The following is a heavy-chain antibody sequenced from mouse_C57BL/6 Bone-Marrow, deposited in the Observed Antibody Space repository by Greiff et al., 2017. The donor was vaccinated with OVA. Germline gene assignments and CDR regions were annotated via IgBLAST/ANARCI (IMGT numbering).Heavy chain of an antibody. Sequence: VQLKESVAELVRPGASVKLSCTASGFNIKNYYMHWVKQRPEQGLEWIGRIDPANGNTKYAPKFQGKATLTADTSSNTAYLQLSSLTSEDTAVYYCARWVWLTYWGQGTLVTVSA. J-gene: IGHJ3*01. V-gene: IGHV14-3*01. CDR1: GFNIKNYY. CDR3: ARWVWLTY. CDR2: IDPANGNT.